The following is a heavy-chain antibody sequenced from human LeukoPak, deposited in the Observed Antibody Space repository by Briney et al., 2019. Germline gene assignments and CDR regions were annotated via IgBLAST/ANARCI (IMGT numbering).Heavy chain of an antibody. Sequence: SETLSLTCTVSGGSISSYYWSWIRQPPGKGLEWIGYTYYSGSTNYNPSLKSRVTISVDTSKNQFSLKLSSVTAADTAVYYCARARHSSGYYWDYWGQGTLVTVSS. CDR1: GGSISSYY. J-gene: IGHJ4*02. CDR3: ARARHSSGYYWDY. V-gene: IGHV4-59*01. CDR2: TYYSGST. D-gene: IGHD3-22*01.